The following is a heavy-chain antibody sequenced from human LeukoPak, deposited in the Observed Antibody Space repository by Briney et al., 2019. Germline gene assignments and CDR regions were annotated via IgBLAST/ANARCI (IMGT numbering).Heavy chain of an antibody. D-gene: IGHD5-24*01. J-gene: IGHJ4*02. V-gene: IGHV3-21*01. CDR2: ISSSSSYI. CDR1: GFTFSSYS. CDR3: TRVGYIDEGIDY. Sequence: PGGSLRLSCAASGFTFSSYSMNWVRQAPGKGLEWVSSISSSSSYIYYADSVKGRFTISRDNAKNSLYLQMNSLRAEDTAVYYCTRVGYIDEGIDYWGQGTLVTVSS.